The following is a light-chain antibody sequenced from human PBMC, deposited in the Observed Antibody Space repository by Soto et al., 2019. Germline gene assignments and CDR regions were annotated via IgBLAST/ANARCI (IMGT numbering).Light chain of an antibody. CDR1: QSVLYSSNNMNY. CDR2: WAS. J-gene: IGKJ1*01. CDR3: QQYYSTLWT. V-gene: IGKV4-1*01. Sequence: DVVLTQSPDSLAVSLGERATIICKSSQSVLYSSNNMNYLAWYQQKAGQPPKLLIYWASTRESGVPDRFGGSGSGTEFTLTINSLQAEDVAVYYCQQYYSTLWTFGQGTKVEIK.